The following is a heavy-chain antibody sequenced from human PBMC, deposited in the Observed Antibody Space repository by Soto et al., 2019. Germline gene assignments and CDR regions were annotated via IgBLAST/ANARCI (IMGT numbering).Heavy chain of an antibody. D-gene: IGHD1-26*01. Sequence: QVQVVESGGGVVQPGRSLRLSCAASGFTISTYGMHWVRQAPGKGLEWVAVISYDGRDKGFADSVKGRFTISRDNFKNTLFLKMNSLSPEDTAVYNCAKDRGNYKLVRPKWYFELWGRGTLVTVSS. CDR1: GFTISTYG. CDR2: ISYDGRDK. CDR3: AKDRGNYKLVRPKWYFEL. J-gene: IGHJ2*01. V-gene: IGHV3-30*18.